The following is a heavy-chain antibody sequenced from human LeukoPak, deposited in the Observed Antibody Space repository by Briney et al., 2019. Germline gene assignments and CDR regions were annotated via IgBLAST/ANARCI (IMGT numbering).Heavy chain of an antibody. V-gene: IGHV5-51*01. Sequence: GESLKISCKGSGYSFTTYWIAWVRQMPGKGLEWMGIIYPDDSDTRYSPSFQGQVTITADKSISTAYLQWSSLKASDNAMYYCARQRRSSGWPNDYWGQGTLVTVSS. J-gene: IGHJ4*02. CDR3: ARQRRSSGWPNDY. D-gene: IGHD6-19*01. CDR1: GYSFTTYW. CDR2: IYPDDSDT.